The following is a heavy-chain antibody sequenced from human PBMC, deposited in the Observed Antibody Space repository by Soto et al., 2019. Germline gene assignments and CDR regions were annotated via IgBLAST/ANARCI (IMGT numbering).Heavy chain of an antibody. CDR2: INPNSGGT. Sequence: ASVKVSCKASGDTFTGYYMHWVRQAPGQGLEWMGWINPNSGGTNYAQKFQGWVTMTRDTSISTAYMELSRLRSDDTAVYYCARWYGSGSYYNGAFDYWGQGTLVTVSS. CDR3: ARWYGSGSYYNGAFDY. D-gene: IGHD3-10*01. J-gene: IGHJ4*02. V-gene: IGHV1-2*04. CDR1: GDTFTGYY.